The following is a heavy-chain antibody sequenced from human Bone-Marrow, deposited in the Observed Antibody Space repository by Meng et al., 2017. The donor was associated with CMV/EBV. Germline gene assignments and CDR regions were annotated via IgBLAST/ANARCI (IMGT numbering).Heavy chain of an antibody. CDR3: ASWAGNTFDY. Sequence: VQRGQSGAGVKKPGSSVTVSCKASGGTFSSYAISWVRQAPGQGLDWMGGIIPIFGTANYAQKFQGRVTITADESTSTAYMELSSLRSEDTAVYYCASWAGNTFDYWGQGTLVTVSS. V-gene: IGHV1-69*12. CDR2: IIPIFGTA. CDR1: GGTFSSYA. D-gene: IGHD2/OR15-2a*01. J-gene: IGHJ4*02.